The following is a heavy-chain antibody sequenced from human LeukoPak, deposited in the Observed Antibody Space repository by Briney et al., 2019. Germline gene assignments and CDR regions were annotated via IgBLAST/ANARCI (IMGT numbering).Heavy chain of an antibody. V-gene: IGHV1-69*13. D-gene: IGHD1-26*01. Sequence: SVKVPCKASGGTFSSYAISWVRQAPGQGLEWMGGIIPIFGTANYAQKFQGRVTITADESTSTAYMELSSLRSEDTAVYYCAAYSGSYRRAFDYWGQGTLVTVSS. J-gene: IGHJ4*02. CDR3: AAYSGSYRRAFDY. CDR1: GGTFSSYA. CDR2: IIPIFGTA.